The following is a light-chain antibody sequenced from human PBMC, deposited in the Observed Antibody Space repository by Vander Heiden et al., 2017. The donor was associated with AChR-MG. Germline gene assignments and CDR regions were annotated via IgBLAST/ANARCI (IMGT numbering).Light chain of an antibody. CDR2: GNN. J-gene: IGLJ2*01. CDR1: NSHIGAGYD. V-gene: IGLV1-40*01. CDR3: QSYDGSLREVI. Sequence: QSVLAQPPSVSGAPGQRVTISCTGSNSHIGAGYDVHWYQHLPRTAPKLLIYGNNKRPSGVPDRFSGSKSGTSAFLAITGLQAEDEADYYCQSYDGSLREVIFGGGTKLTGL.